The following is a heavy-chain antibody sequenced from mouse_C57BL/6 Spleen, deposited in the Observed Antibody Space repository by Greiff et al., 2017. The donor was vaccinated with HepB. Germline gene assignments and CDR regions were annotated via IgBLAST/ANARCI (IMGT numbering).Heavy chain of an antibody. CDR1: GFSLTSYG. CDR2: IWSGGST. Sequence: VKLMESGPGLVQPSQSLSITCTVSGFSLTSYGVHWVRQSPGKGLEWLGVIWSGGSTDYNAAFISRLSISKDNSKCQVFFKMNSLQADDTAIYYCARNNGYYEGFAYWGQGTLVTVSA. V-gene: IGHV2-2*01. J-gene: IGHJ3*01. CDR3: ARNNGYYEGFAY. D-gene: IGHD2-3*01.